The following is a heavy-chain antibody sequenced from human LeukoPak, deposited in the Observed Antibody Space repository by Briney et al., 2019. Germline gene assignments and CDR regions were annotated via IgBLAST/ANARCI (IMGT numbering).Heavy chain of an antibody. CDR1: GFTFRNYW. Sequence: GGSLRLSCAASGFTFRNYWMSWVRQAPGKGLEWVANIKHDGSEKYSVDSVEGRFTISRDNAKNSLYLQMNGLRAEDTAVYYCTRDRAISGMDYWGQGTLVTVSS. J-gene: IGHJ4*02. CDR3: TRDRAISGMDY. D-gene: IGHD3-10*01. CDR2: IKHDGSEK. V-gene: IGHV3-7*03.